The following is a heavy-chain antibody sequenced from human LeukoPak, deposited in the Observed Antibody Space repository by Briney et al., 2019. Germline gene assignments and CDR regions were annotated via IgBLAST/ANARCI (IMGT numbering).Heavy chain of an antibody. CDR2: ISGSGGDT. CDR3: AKDTLLLLY. V-gene: IGHV3-23*01. J-gene: IGHJ4*02. CDR1: GFTFSNYA. D-gene: IGHD3-22*01. Sequence: GGSLRLSCAASGFTFSNYAMSWVRQAPGKGLEWVSAISGSGGDTYYADSVRGRFTISRDNAKSTLYLQMNSLRAEDTALYYCAKDTLLLLYWGQGTLVTVSS.